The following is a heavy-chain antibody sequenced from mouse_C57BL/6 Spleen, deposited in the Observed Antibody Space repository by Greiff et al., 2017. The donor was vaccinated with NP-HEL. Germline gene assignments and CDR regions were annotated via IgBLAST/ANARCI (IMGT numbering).Heavy chain of an antibody. CDR2: IHPNSGST. CDR1: GYTFTSYW. D-gene: IGHD1-1*01. CDR3: ARRIPITTVVATDYAMDY. V-gene: IGHV1-64*01. Sequence: QVQLQQPGAELVKPGASVKLSCKASGYTFTSYWMHWVKQRPGQGLEWIGMIHPNSGSTNYNEKFKSKATLTVDKSSSTAYMQLSSVTSEDSAVYYCARRIPITTVVATDYAMDYWGQGTSVTVSS. J-gene: IGHJ4*01.